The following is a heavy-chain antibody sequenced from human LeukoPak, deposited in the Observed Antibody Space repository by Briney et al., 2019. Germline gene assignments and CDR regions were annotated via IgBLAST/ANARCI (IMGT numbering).Heavy chain of an antibody. J-gene: IGHJ3*02. CDR3: ARPSDYI. D-gene: IGHD4-11*01. CDR1: GGSISSYY. Sequence: SETLSLTCTVSGGSISSYYWSWIRQPPGRGLEWIANIYYTGSTNYNPSLKSRVTISVDTSKNQFSLKLSSVTAADTAVYYCARPSDYIWGQGTMVTVSS. V-gene: IGHV4-59*08. CDR2: IYYTGST.